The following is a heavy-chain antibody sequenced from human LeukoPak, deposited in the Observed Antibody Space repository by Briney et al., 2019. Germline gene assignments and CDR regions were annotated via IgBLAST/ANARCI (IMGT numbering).Heavy chain of an antibody. CDR3: AKDERPYSSRWYGYFDY. V-gene: IGHV3-30*18. J-gene: IGHJ4*02. CDR1: GYSISNGYY. D-gene: IGHD6-13*01. Sequence: LSLTCTVSGYSISNGYYWGWIRQPPGKGLEWVAVISYDGSNKYYADSVKGRFTISRDNSKNTLYLQMNSLRAEDTAVYYCAKDERPYSSRWYGYFDYWGQGTLVTVSS. CDR2: ISYDGSNK.